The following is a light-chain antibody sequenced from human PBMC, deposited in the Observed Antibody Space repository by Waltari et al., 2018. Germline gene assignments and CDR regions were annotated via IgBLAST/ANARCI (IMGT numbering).Light chain of an antibody. CDR2: DVS. V-gene: IGLV2-14*03. CDR1: STDIGDFNF. Sequence: QSALTQPASVSVSPGQSITISCTGTSTDIGDFNFVSWYQQHPGKVPKLMIYDVSNRPSGVSSRFSGSKSGNTASLTISGLQAEDEADYYCSSYSSSSTLVVFGGGTKLTVL. CDR3: SSYSSSSTLVV. J-gene: IGLJ2*01.